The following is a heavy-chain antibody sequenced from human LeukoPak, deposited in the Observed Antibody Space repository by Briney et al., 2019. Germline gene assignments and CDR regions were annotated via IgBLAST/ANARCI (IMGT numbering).Heavy chain of an antibody. J-gene: IGHJ4*02. CDR3: TTRSITMVRGVPYYFDY. V-gene: IGHV3-74*01. CDR1: GFTFSSYW. CDR2: INSDGSST. Sequence: GGSLRLSCAASGFTFSSYWMHWVRQAPGKGLVWVSRINSDGSSTSYADSVKGRFTISRDNAKNTLYLQMNSLRAEDTAVYYCTTRSITMVRGVPYYFDYWGQGTLATVSS. D-gene: IGHD3-10*01.